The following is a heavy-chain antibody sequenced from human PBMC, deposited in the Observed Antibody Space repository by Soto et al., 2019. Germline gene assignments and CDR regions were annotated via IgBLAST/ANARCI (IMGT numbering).Heavy chain of an antibody. CDR2: IYYSGST. Sequence: QVQLQESGPGLVKPSETLSLTSTVSVSVGSFSTEVNYWSWTRQPPGKGLEWIGYIYYSGSTNYNPSLKSRVTISVDTSKNQFSLKLTSVTAADTAVYYCARGYYTSWYWFDRWGRGTLVTVSS. V-gene: IGHV4-61*08. J-gene: IGHJ2*01. CDR3: ARGYYTSWYWFDR. CDR1: VSVGSFSTEVNY. D-gene: IGHD6-13*01.